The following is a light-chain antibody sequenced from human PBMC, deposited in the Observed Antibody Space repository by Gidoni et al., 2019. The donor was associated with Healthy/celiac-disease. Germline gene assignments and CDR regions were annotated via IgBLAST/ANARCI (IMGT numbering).Light chain of an antibody. CDR3: QQYYSYPPT. Sequence: AIRMTQAPSSFSASTGARVTITCRASKGISSYLAWYQQKPGKAPKLLIYAASTLQSGVPARFSGSGSGTDFTLTISCLQSEDFATYYCQQYYSYPPTFGPGTKVDIK. CDR2: AAS. J-gene: IGKJ3*01. CDR1: KGISSY. V-gene: IGKV1-8*01.